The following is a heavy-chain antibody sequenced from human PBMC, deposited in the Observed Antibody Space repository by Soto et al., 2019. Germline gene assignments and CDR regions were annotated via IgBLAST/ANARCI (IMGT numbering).Heavy chain of an antibody. V-gene: IGHV5-51*01. Sequence: GEAQQRSDKGCGDSDTSYWIGWERQQHGKGLEWMGIIYPGDSDTRYSPSFQGQVTISADKSISTAYLQWSSLKASDTAMYYCARGDTGYCSSIACPFDYWGQGTLVTVSS. CDR1: GDSDTSYW. J-gene: IGHJ4*02. CDR2: IYPGDSDT. CDR3: ARGDTGYCSSIACPFDY. D-gene: IGHD2-2*01.